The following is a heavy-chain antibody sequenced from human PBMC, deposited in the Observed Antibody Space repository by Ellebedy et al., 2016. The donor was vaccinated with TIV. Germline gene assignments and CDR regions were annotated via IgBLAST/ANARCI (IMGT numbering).Heavy chain of an antibody. Sequence: MPSETLSLTCTVSDDSISNHHYHWGWIRPPPGKGLVWIAGFDYNWSTHFNPSLKSRGTISVDTSKKQLSLNLSSVTAADTAVHYCAKRKGKAGHRNLELWGRGTLVTVSS. J-gene: IGHJ2*01. CDR2: FDYNWST. D-gene: IGHD1-14*01. CDR3: AKRKGKAGHRNLEL. CDR1: DDSISNHHYH. V-gene: IGHV4-39*01.